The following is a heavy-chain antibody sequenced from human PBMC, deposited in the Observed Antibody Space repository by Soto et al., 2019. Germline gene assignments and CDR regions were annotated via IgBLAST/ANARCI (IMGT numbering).Heavy chain of an antibody. V-gene: IGHV4-4*07. Sequence: QVQLQESGPGLVKPSETLSLTCTVSGGSISYYYWSWIRQPAGKGMEWIGRIHTTDGSNYNPSLKSRVTMSTDTSNNHCALKLSSLTAADTAVYYCARALSSAAGLYFDFWGQGTLVTVSS. CDR3: ARALSSAAGLYFDF. D-gene: IGHD6-13*01. CDR1: GGSISYYY. CDR2: IHTTDGS. J-gene: IGHJ4*02.